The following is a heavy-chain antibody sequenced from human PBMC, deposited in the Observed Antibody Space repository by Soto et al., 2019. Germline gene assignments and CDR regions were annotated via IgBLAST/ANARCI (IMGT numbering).Heavy chain of an antibody. CDR2: ISGSGGST. J-gene: IGHJ4*02. CDR3: AKDPSLERAGIAAAGTRVY. CDR1: GFTFSSYA. Sequence: GGSLRLSCAASGFTFSSYAMSWVRQAPGKGLEWVSAISGSGGSTYYADSVKGRFTISRDNSKNTLYLQMNSLGAEETAVYYCAKDPSLERAGIAAAGTRVYWGQGTLVTVSS. V-gene: IGHV3-23*01. D-gene: IGHD6-13*01.